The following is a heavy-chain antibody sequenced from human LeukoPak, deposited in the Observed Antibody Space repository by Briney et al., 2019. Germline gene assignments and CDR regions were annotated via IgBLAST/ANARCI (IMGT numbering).Heavy chain of an antibody. V-gene: IGHV1-2*02. D-gene: IGHD3-3*01. CDR3: ARDYDFWSGYGFDY. Sequence: ASVKVSCKASGYTFTGYYMHWVRQAPGQGLEWMGWINPNSGGTNYAQKFQGRVTMTRDTSISTAYMELSRLRSDDTAVCYCARDYDFWSGYGFDYWGQGTLVTVSS. CDR2: INPNSGGT. CDR1: GYTFTGYY. J-gene: IGHJ4*02.